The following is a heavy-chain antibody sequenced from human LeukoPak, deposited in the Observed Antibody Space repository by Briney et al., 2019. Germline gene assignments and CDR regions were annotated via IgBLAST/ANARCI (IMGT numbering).Heavy chain of an antibody. D-gene: IGHD6-19*01. Sequence: GGSLRLSCAASGFTFSGYEMNWVRQAPGKGLEWVSYISSSGSTIYYADSVKGRFTISRDNAKNSLYLQMNSLRAEDTAVYYCARDYSSGWYSWFDPWGQGTLVTVSS. J-gene: IGHJ5*02. V-gene: IGHV3-48*03. CDR2: ISSSGSTI. CDR1: GFTFSGYE. CDR3: ARDYSSGWYSWFDP.